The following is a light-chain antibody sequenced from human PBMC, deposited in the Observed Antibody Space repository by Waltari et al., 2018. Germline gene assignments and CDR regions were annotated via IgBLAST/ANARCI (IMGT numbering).Light chain of an antibody. Sequence: QSALTQPASVSGPPGQSIPIPCSGTDSDVGASDLVLCYQQHPGKAPHLIIYEVSNRPSGISNSFSASKSGNTASLTISGLQAEDEADYYCSSYTTSSAPGVFGTGTRVTVL. J-gene: IGLJ1*01. CDR3: SSYTTSSAPGV. V-gene: IGLV2-14*01. CDR1: DSDVGASDL. CDR2: EVS.